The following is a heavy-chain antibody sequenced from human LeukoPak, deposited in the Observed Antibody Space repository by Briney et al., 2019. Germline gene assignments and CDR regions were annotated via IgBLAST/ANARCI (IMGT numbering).Heavy chain of an antibody. V-gene: IGHV3-48*03. Sequence: GGSLRLSCAASGFTFSSYEMNWVRQAPGKGLEWVSYISNSGTAIYYADSVKGRFTISRDNAKSSLYLQMNSLRAEDAAVYYCARAGYSMDTEYFQHWGQGTLVTVSS. CDR2: ISNSGTAI. J-gene: IGHJ1*01. CDR3: ARAGYSMDTEYFQH. D-gene: IGHD5-18*01. CDR1: GFTFSSYE.